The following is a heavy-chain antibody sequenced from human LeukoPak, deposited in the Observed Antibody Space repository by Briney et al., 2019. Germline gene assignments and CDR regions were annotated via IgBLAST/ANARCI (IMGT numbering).Heavy chain of an antibody. CDR2: ITAGHYPT. J-gene: IGHJ5*02. D-gene: IGHD4-17*01. V-gene: IGHV3-23*01. Sequence: GGSLRLSCAASGFTFSNYAMSWVRQTPGKGLEWVSSITAGHYPTYYTDSVKGRFTISRDNSKNTLYLQMNSLRADDTAVYYCTKDPNGDYVGAFDPWGQGTLVTVSS. CDR1: GFTFSNYA. CDR3: TKDPNGDYVGAFDP.